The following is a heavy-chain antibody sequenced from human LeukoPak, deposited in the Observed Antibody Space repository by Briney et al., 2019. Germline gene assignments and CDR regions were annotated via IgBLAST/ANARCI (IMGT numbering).Heavy chain of an antibody. V-gene: IGHV1-18*01. CDR1: GHTFTSYG. Sequence: ASVKVSCKASGHTFTSYGVSWVRQAPGQGLEWMGWISTYNGNTNYAQKFQGRVNMTTDTSTSTAYMELRSLRSDDTAVYYCARDQGYYFDYWGQGTLVTVSS. CDR2: ISTYNGNT. J-gene: IGHJ4*02. CDR3: ARDQGYYFDY.